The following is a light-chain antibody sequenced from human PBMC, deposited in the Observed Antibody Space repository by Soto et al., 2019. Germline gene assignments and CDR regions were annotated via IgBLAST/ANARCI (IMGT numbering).Light chain of an antibody. J-gene: IGKJ4*01. CDR2: GAS. CDR3: QQYSNLPLT. CDR1: QSVSSS. V-gene: IGKV3-15*01. Sequence: EVVMTQSPATLSVSPGERATLSCRASQSVSSSLAWYQQKPGQAPRLLIYGASTRATGIPSRFSGSGSGTEFKLTISSLQSEDFAVYYCQQYSNLPLTFGGGTKVEIK.